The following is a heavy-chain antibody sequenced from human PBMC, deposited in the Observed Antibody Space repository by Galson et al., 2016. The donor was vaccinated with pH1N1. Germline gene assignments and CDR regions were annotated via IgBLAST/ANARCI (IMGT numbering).Heavy chain of an antibody. Sequence: SVKVSCKASGGTFNNNAITWVRQAPGQGLEWMGGNMPVFGTTNYAQKFQDRVPITADTSTSTAYMELRSLRYEDTAVFYCATRLPYSSSAFAYYYYGMDVWGQGTTVTVSS. J-gene: IGHJ6*02. V-gene: IGHV1-69*06. D-gene: IGHD6-6*01. CDR2: NMPVFGTT. CDR3: ATRLPYSSSAFAYYYYGMDV. CDR1: GGTFNNNA.